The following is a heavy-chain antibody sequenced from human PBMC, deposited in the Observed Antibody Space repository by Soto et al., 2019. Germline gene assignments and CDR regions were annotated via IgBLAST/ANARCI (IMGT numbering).Heavy chain of an antibody. CDR3: ARGHEYGGNSDAFDI. CDR1: GGTFSTSS. J-gene: IGHJ3*02. CDR2: ILPVFGTA. Sequence: QVHLVQSGAEVKKPGSSVKVSCKASGGTFSTSSINWLRQAPGQRPEWMGNILPVFGTADYAQKFRYRVTITEDKSTNTAYMELRSLFSEDAAVYYCARGHEYGGNSDAFDIWGQGTVVTVSS. V-gene: IGHV1-69*14. D-gene: IGHD4-17*01.